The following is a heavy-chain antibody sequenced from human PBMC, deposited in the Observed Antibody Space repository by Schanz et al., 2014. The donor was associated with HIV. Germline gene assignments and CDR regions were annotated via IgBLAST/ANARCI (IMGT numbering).Heavy chain of an antibody. Sequence: QLVESGGGLVGPGGSLRLSCAASGFIFSSYTMYWIRQSPGKGLEWVASISGNTNYIYYADSVKGRFTISRDNAKNSLYLQMKSLRAEDTAVYYCARDCLGGCPADYWGQGTLVTVSS. J-gene: IGHJ4*02. V-gene: IGHV3-21*01. D-gene: IGHD2-15*01. CDR3: ARDCLGGCPADY. CDR2: ISGNTNYI. CDR1: GFIFSSYT.